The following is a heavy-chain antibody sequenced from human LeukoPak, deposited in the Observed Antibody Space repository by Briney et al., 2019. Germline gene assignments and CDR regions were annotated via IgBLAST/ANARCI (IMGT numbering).Heavy chain of an antibody. CDR3: ARLVRGYYYGSGSYYKFLGYDYYGMDV. CDR2: VSSSSSYI. V-gene: IGHV3-21*01. Sequence: GGSLRLSCAASGFTFSSYSMNWVRQAPGKGLEWVSSVSSSSSYIYYADSVKGRFTISRDNAKNSLYLQMNSLRAEDTAVYYCARLVRGYYYGSGSYYKFLGYDYYGMDVWGQGTTVTVSS. J-gene: IGHJ6*02. CDR1: GFTFSSYS. D-gene: IGHD3-10*01.